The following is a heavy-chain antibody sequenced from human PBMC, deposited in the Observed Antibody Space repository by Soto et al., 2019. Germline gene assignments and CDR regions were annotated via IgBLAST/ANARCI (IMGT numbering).Heavy chain of an antibody. J-gene: IGHJ5*02. CDR2: IVPMFGTA. Sequence: QVQLVQSGAGGKKLGSSVNVSCKPSGGTFGNSPVTWVRQAPGQGLGCLGGIVPMFGTANYAQKFQGRVTITADESTITAYMELNSLKTDDTAVYYCARDGDPQSAFWSGPLGGGRFDPWGQGTLVTVSS. CDR1: GGTFGNSP. V-gene: IGHV1-69*12. D-gene: IGHD3-3*01. CDR3: ARDGDPQSAFWSGPLGGGRFDP.